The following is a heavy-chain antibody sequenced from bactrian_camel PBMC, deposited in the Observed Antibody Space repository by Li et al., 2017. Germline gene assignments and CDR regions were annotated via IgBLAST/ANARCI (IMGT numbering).Heavy chain of an antibody. CDR2: IDSRGTT. Sequence: VQLVESGGGSVQAGGSLTLSCAASGLVYPFWSMVWFRQAPGKEREGVARIDSRGTTEYVDSVKGRFTIGRGRAENEVFLQMNSLKPEDTGMYYCVRELGGYLDYWGPGTQVTVS. J-gene: IGHJ4*01. CDR1: GLVYPFWS. CDR3: VRELGGYLDY. V-gene: IGHV3S63*01. D-gene: IGHD3*01.